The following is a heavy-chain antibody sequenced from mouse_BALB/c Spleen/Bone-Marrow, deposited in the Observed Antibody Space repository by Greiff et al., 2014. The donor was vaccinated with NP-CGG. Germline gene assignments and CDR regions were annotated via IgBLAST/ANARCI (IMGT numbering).Heavy chain of an antibody. Sequence: VQLQQSGPGLVAPSQSLSITCTVSGFSLTSYGVHWVRQPPGKGLEWLGVIWAGGSTNYNSDLMSRLSISKDNSKSQVFLKMNSLQTDDTAMYYCARSPQRTTMIGYWGQGTTLTVSS. CDR3: ARSPQRTTMIGY. CDR2: IWAGGST. V-gene: IGHV2-9*02. J-gene: IGHJ2*01. D-gene: IGHD2-1*01. CDR1: GFSLTSYG.